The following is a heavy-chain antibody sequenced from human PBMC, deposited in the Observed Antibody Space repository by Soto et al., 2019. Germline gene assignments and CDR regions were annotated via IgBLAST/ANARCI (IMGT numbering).Heavy chain of an antibody. D-gene: IGHD6-13*01. CDR2: INAGNGNT. CDR3: ASVTTAAGIGNWFDP. J-gene: IGHJ5*02. CDR1: GCTFTSYA. Sequence: ASVKVSCKASGCTFTSYAMHWVRQAPGQRLEWMGWINAGNGNTKYSQKFQGRVTITRDTSASTAYMELSSLRSEDTAVYYCASVTTAAGIGNWFDPWGQGTLVTVSS. V-gene: IGHV1-3*01.